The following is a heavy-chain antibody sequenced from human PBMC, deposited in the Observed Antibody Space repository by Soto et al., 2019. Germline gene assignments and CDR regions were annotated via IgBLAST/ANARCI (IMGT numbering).Heavy chain of an antibody. CDR2: ISSSGSTI. CDR1: GFTFSDYY. J-gene: IGHJ2*01. D-gene: IGHD5-12*01. V-gene: IGHV3-11*01. Sequence: QVQLVESGGGLVKPGGSLRLSCAASGFTFSDYYMSWIRQAPGKGLEWVSYISSSGSTIYYADSVKGRFTISRDNAKNSLYLQMNSLRAEDTAVDYWARAYRIVATRRYWYCDLWGRGTMVTVSS. CDR3: ARAYRIVATRRYWYCDL.